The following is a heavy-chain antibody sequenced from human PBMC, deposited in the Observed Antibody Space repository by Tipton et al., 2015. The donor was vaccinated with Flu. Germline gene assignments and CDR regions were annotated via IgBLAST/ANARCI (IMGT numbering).Heavy chain of an antibody. CDR3: ARDPSIAVAGTRFDY. J-gene: IGHJ4*02. V-gene: IGHV3-30*01. Sequence: SLRLSCAASGFTFSSYAMHWVRQAPGKGLEWVAVISYDESNKYYADSVKGRFTISRDNSKNTLYLQMNSLRAEDTAVYYCARDPSIAVAGTRFDYWGQGTLVTVSS. D-gene: IGHD6-19*01. CDR2: ISYDESNK. CDR1: GFTFSSYA.